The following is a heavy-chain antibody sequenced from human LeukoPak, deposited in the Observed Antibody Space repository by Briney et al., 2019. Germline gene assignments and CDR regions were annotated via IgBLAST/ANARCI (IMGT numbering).Heavy chain of an antibody. V-gene: IGHV3-21*01. CDR3: ARDATTGLMGCYYYYMDV. CDR2: INSSSSYI. J-gene: IGHJ6*03. CDR1: GFTFGSYG. D-gene: IGHD4-17*01. Sequence: GGSLRLSCAASGFTFGSYGMHWVRQAPGKGLEWVSSINSSSSYIYYADSVKGRFTISRDNAKNSLYLQMNSLRAEDTAVYYCARDATTGLMGCYYYYMDVWGKGTTVTISS.